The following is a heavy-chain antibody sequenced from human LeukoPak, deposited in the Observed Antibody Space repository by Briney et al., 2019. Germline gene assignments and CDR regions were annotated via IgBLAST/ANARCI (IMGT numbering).Heavy chain of an antibody. J-gene: IGHJ4*02. CDR1: GLTFRTYA. CDR3: AKRDSSGSYYFDY. Sequence: GGSLRLSCAASGLTFRTYAMSWVRQAPGKGLEWVSTINSYGAYTYYADSVRGRFTISRDNSKNTLYLQMNSLRAEDTAVFYCAKRDSSGSYYFDYWGQGTLVTVSS. V-gene: IGHV3-23*01. CDR2: INSYGAYT. D-gene: IGHD3-22*01.